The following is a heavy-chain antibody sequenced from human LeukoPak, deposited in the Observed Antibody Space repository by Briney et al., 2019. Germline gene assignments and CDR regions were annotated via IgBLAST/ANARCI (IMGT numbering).Heavy chain of an antibody. J-gene: IGHJ5*02. D-gene: IGHD2-15*01. CDR1: GGSISSSSYY. Sequence: SETLSLTCTVSGGSISSSSYYWGWIRQPPGKGLEWIGSIYYSGSTYYNPSLKSRVTISVDTSKNQFSLKLSSVTAADTAVYYCARDDAGYCSGGSCYWFDPWGQGTLVTVSS. CDR3: ARDDAGYCSGGSCYWFDP. CDR2: IYYSGST. V-gene: IGHV4-39*07.